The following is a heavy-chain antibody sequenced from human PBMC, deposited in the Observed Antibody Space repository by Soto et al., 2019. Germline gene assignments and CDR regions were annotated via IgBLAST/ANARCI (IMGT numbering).Heavy chain of an antibody. CDR1: GGTFSSYT. CDR3: AREEGYCSGGSCLTYYFDY. CDR2: ISAYNGNT. Sequence: ASVKVSWKASGGTFSSYTISWVRQAPGQGLEWMGWISAYNGNTNYAQKLQGRVTMTTDTSTSTAYMELRSLRSDDTAVYYCAREEGYCSGGSCLTYYFDYWGQGTLVTVSS. D-gene: IGHD2-15*01. V-gene: IGHV1-18*01. J-gene: IGHJ4*02.